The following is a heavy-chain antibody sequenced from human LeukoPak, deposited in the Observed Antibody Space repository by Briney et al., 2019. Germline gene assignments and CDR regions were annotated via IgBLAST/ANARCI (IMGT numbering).Heavy chain of an antibody. Sequence: SETLSLTCTVSGGSISSSSYYWGWIRQPPGKGLEWIGSIYYSGSTYYNPSLKSRVTISVDTSKNQFSLKLSSVTAADTAVYYCARQTVTPRELVDYWGQGTLVTVSS. CDR1: GGSISSSSYY. V-gene: IGHV4-39*01. J-gene: IGHJ4*02. CDR3: ARQTVTPRELVDY. D-gene: IGHD4-17*01. CDR2: IYYSGST.